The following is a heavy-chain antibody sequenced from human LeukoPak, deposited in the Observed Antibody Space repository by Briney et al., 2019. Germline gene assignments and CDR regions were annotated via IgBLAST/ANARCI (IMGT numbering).Heavy chain of an antibody. CDR3: AKDKWLRGYYYYYMDV. J-gene: IGHJ6*03. CDR2: ITWNGDST. CDR1: VFTFDDYN. D-gene: IGHD5-12*01. V-gene: IGHV3-43*01. Sequence: GGSLRLSCAASVFTFDDYNMHWVRQALGKGLECVSLITWNGDSTYYADSVEGRFTISRDNSKNSLYLQMNSLRTEDTALYYCAKDKWLRGYYYYYMDVWGKGTTVTVSS.